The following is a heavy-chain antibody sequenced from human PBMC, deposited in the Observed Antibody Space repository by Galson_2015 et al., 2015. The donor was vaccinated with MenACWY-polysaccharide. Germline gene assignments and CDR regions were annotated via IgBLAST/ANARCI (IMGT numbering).Heavy chain of an antibody. V-gene: IGHV5-51*03. J-gene: IGHJ5*02. CDR2: IYPGNSDT. CDR1: GFTFTTYW. CDR3: ATRYRSSDWHYQS. Sequence: QSGAEVKKPGESLKIPCKGSGFTFTTYWIGWVRQMPGKGLEWMGIIYPGNSDTRYSPSFQGQVTISADKSINTAYLQWTSLKASDTAMYYCATRYRSSDWHYQSWGQGTLVTVSS. D-gene: IGHD2-2*01.